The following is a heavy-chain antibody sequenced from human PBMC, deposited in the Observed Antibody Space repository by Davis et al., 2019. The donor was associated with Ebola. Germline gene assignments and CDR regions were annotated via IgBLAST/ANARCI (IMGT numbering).Heavy chain of an antibody. Sequence: SVKVSCKASGGTFSSSAISWVRQAPGQGLEWMGGIIPIFGTANYAQKFQGRVTITADKSTSTAYMELSSLRAEDTAVYYCAKGGYSYGYRSGMDVWGQGTTVTVSS. CDR3: AKGGYSYGYRSGMDV. CDR2: IIPIFGTA. D-gene: IGHD5-18*01. V-gene: IGHV1-69*06. J-gene: IGHJ6*02. CDR1: GGTFSSSA.